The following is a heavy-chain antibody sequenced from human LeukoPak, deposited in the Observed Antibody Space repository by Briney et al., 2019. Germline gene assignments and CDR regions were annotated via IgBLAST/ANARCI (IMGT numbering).Heavy chain of an antibody. Sequence: ASVKVSCKASGYTFTGYYMHWVRQAPGQGLEWMGWISAYNGNTNYAQKLQGRVTMTTDTSTSTAYMELRSLRSDDTAVYYCARVPFWSGLGNYMDVWGKGTTVTVSS. J-gene: IGHJ6*03. V-gene: IGHV1-18*04. CDR3: ARVPFWSGLGNYMDV. CDR1: GYTFTGYY. CDR2: ISAYNGNT. D-gene: IGHD3-3*01.